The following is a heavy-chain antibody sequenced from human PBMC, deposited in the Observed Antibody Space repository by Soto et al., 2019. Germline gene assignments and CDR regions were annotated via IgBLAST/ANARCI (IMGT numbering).Heavy chain of an antibody. Sequence: EVQLVESGGGLVQPGGSLRLSCAVSGFTFGSYWMNWVRLIPGKGLEWVAYIKPDGSATYYVDSVKGRFTISRDNAKNSLYLQMNSLRVEDTSVYYCARDKAPPSYSSSFYYYGMDVWGQGTTVTVSS. V-gene: IGHV3-7*01. D-gene: IGHD6-6*01. CDR3: ARDKAPPSYSSSFYYYGMDV. CDR2: IKPDGSAT. CDR1: GFTFGSYW. J-gene: IGHJ6*02.